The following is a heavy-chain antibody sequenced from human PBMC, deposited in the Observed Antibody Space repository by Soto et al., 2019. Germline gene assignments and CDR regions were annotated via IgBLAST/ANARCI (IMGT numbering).Heavy chain of an antibody. CDR1: GGSISSSSYY. J-gene: IGHJ5*02. CDR3: ARKFGGYDFWGGNHSGVRGFDP. V-gene: IGHV4-39*01. CDR2: IYYSGST. Sequence: SETLSLTCTVSGGSISSSSYYWGWIRQPPGKGLEWIGSIYYSGSTYYNPSLKSRVTISVDTSKNQFSLKLSSVTAADTAVYYCARKFGGYDFWGGNHSGVRGFDPWGQGTLVTVSS. D-gene: IGHD3-3*01.